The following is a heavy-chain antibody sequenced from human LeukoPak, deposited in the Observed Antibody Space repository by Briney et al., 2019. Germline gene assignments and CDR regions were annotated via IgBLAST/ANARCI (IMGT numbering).Heavy chain of an antibody. D-gene: IGHD4/OR15-4a*01. V-gene: IGHV4-59*07. CDR2: IYYSGST. CDR3: ARGAGYYYMDV. CDR1: GGSISSYY. Sequence: SDTLSLTCTVSGGSISSYYWSWIRQPPAKGLEWIGYIYYSGSTNYNPSLKSRVTISVDTSKNQFSLKLSSVTAADTAVYYCARGAGYYYMDVWGKGTTVTVS. J-gene: IGHJ6*03.